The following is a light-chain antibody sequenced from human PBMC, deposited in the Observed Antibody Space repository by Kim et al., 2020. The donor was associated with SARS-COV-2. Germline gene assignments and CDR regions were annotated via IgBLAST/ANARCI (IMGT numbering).Light chain of an antibody. J-gene: IGLJ2*01. CDR1: NVSSKG. V-gene: IGLV3-21*02. CDR3: QVWDSSSYHPVV. Sequence: PVDTARIPCGGTNVSSKGVHCFHREPGRAPVLVVYVICDRPSGTPGLFSGSKAGNTATPTIRRVEAADEADYYCQVWDSSSYHPVVFGGGTKLTVL. CDR2: VIC.